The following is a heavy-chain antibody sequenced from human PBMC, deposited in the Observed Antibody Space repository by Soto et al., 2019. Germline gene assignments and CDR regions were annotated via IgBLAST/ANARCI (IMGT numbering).Heavy chain of an antibody. J-gene: IGHJ6*03. Sequence: QVQLVESGGGVVQPGRSLRLSCAASGFTFSSYGMHWVRQAPGKGLEWVAVIWYDGSNKYYADSVKGRFTVSRDNSKNTLYLQMNSLRAEDTAVYYCARDREGYMDVWGKGTTVTVSS. CDR2: IWYDGSNK. D-gene: IGHD1-26*01. CDR3: ARDREGYMDV. CDR1: GFTFSSYG. V-gene: IGHV3-33*01.